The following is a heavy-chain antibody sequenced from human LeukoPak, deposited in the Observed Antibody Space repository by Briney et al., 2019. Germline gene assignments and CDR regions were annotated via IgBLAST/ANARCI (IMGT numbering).Heavy chain of an antibody. CDR1: GYTFTSYA. Sequence: ASVKVSCKASGYTFTSYAMNWVRQAPGQGLEWMGWINTNTGNPTYAQGFTGRFVFSLDTSVSTAYLQISSLKAEDTAVYYCARDLRTGLRYFDWLPDYYYYYMDVWGKGTTVTVSS. D-gene: IGHD3-9*01. CDR3: ARDLRTGLRYFDWLPDYYYYYMDV. J-gene: IGHJ6*03. CDR2: INTNTGNP. V-gene: IGHV7-4-1*02.